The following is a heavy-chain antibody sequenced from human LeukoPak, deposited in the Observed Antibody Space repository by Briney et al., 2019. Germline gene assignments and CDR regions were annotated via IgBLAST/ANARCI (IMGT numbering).Heavy chain of an antibody. V-gene: IGHV3-48*04. D-gene: IGHD4-23*01. Sequence: PGGSLRLSCAASGFTFSSYSMNWVRQAPGKGLEWVSYISSGSSTIYYADSVKGRFTISRDNAKDSLYLQVNSLRAEDAAVYYCARTLDYGGHGFDYWGQGTLVTVSS. CDR1: GFTFSSYS. J-gene: IGHJ4*02. CDR3: ARTLDYGGHGFDY. CDR2: ISSGSSTI.